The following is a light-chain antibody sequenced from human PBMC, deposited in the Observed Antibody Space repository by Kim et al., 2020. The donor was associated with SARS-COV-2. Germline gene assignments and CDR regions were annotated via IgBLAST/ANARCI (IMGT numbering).Light chain of an antibody. V-gene: IGLV3-1*01. CDR3: QAWDSSTARVV. CDR1: KLGDKY. J-gene: IGLJ2*01. CDR2: QDT. Sequence: SYELTQPPSVSVSPGQTASITCSGDKLGDKYASWYQRKPGQSPVLVIYQDTKRSSGIPERFSGSNSGNTATLTISGTQAMDEADYYCQAWDSSTARVVFGGGTQLTVL.